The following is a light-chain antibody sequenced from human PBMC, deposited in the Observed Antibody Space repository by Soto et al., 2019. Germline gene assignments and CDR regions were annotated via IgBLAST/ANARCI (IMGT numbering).Light chain of an antibody. CDR2: YDS. V-gene: IGLV3-21*01. J-gene: IGLJ3*02. CDR3: QVWDSSSGHVV. CDR1: NIGSKS. Sequence: SYELTQPPSVSVAPGKTASVACGGSNIGSKSVHWYQKKSGQAPVLVMYYDSDRPSGIPERFSGSNSGNTATLTISRVEAGEEDEYSCQVWDSSSGHVVFGGGTKLTVL.